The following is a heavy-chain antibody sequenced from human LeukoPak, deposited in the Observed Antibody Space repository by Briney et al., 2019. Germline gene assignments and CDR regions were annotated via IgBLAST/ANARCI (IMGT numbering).Heavy chain of an antibody. J-gene: IGHJ6*03. CDR3: ARAHRHYXSGXHYYYYYYMDV. CDR1: GGSVSSGSYY. CDR2: IYYSGST. V-gene: IGHV4-61*01. D-gene: IGHD6-19*01. Sequence: PSETLSLTCTVSGGSVSSGSYYWSWIRQPPGKGLEWIGYIYYSGSTNYNPSLKSRVTISVDTSKNQFSLKLSSVTAADTAVYYCARAHRHYXSGXHYYYYYYMDVWGKGTTVTVSS.